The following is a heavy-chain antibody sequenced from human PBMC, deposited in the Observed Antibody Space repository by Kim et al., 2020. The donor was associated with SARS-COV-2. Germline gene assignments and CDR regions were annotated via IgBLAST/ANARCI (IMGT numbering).Heavy chain of an antibody. D-gene: IGHD6-13*01. CDR2: ISGHGGGT. J-gene: IGHJ3*02. Sequence: GGSLRLSCAASGFSFNNYAMHWVRQAPGKGLEWVSVISGHGGGTHYADSVKGRFTISRDNSKNSLYLQMKSLRIEDTVLYYCAKDAPYSSTWYDAFYICGPRKMVTVSS. CDR3: AKDAPYSSTWYDAFYI. CDR1: GFSFNNYA. V-gene: IGHV3-43*02.